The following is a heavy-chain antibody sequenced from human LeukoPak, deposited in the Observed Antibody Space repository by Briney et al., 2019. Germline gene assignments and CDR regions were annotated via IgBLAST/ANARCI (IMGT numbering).Heavy chain of an antibody. V-gene: IGHV3-23*01. Sequence: GGSLRLSCAASGFTFSSYAMSWVRQAPGKGLEWVSAISGSGGSTYYADSVKGRFTISRDNSKNTLYLQMNSLRAEDTAVYYCERDYTPNCTNGVCYRDYYYYYMDVWGKGTTVTVSS. J-gene: IGHJ6*03. CDR1: GFTFSSYA. D-gene: IGHD2-8*01. CDR3: ERDYTPNCTNGVCYRDYYYYYMDV. CDR2: ISGSGGST.